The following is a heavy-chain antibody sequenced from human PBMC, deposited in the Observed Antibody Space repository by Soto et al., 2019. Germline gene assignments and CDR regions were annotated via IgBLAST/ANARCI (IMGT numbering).Heavy chain of an antibody. CDR2: IYYSGNT. J-gene: IGHJ3*02. CDR3: ARGGVWTRWLQVGGAFDI. Sequence: QVQLQESGPGLVKPSQTLSLTCTVSGGSISSGGYYWSWIRQHPGKGLEWIGYIYYSGNTYYNPSLKGRVTISVDTSKNQFSLKLSSVTAADTAVFYCARGGVWTRWLQVGGAFDIWGQGTMVTVSS. CDR1: GGSISSGGYY. D-gene: IGHD5-12*01. V-gene: IGHV4-31*03.